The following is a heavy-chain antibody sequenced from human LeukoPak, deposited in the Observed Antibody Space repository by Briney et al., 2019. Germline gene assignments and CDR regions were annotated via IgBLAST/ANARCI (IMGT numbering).Heavy chain of an antibody. V-gene: IGHV5-51*01. Sequence: GESLKISCEGSGYRFTSYWVGWVRHMPGKGLEWMGIIYPANWDTRYSPSFQGQVTISVDKSINTAYLQWSSLKASDTAMYYCARALYYYDIYDAFDIWGKGTMVTVSS. CDR3: ARALYYYDIYDAFDI. CDR1: GYRFTSYW. CDR2: IYPANWDT. J-gene: IGHJ3*02. D-gene: IGHD3-22*01.